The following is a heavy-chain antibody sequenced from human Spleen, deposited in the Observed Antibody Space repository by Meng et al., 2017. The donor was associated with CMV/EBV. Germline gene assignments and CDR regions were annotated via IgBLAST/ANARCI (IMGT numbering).Heavy chain of an antibody. D-gene: IGHD5-24*01. V-gene: IGHV1-69*01. CDR2: VIHPVRTP. Sequence: CKTAGGSFSSYAIKWVRQAPGKGLEWMGEVIHPVRTPDYAQSLQGRLTITADESTSTIFTELSSLRSEDTAFYYCARSPTNSEYFQHWGQGTLVTVSS. CDR3: ARSPTNSEYFQH. J-gene: IGHJ1*01. CDR1: GGSFSSYA.